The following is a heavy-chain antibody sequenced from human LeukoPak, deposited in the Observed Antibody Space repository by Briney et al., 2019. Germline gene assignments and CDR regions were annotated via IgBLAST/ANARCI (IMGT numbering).Heavy chain of an antibody. V-gene: IGHV3-9*01. CDR1: GFTFDDYA. D-gene: IGHD4-11*01. CDR3: AKVGDYRFKIFLFDY. J-gene: IGHJ4*02. CDR2: ISWNSGSI. Sequence: GGSLRLSCAASGFTFDDYAMHWVRQAPGKGLEWVSGISWNSGSIGYADSVKGRFTISRDNAKNSLYLQMNSLRAEDTALYYCAKVGDYRFKIFLFDYWGQGTLVTVSS.